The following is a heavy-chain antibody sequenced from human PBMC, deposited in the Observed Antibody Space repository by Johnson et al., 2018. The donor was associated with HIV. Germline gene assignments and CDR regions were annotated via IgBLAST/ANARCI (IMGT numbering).Heavy chain of an antibody. CDR1: GFTFSSYW. D-gene: IGHD1-1*01. CDR3: ATVVRTTATAQSAFHM. Sequence: VQLVESGGGVVQPGRSLRLSCAASGFTFSSYWMSWVRQAPGKGLVWVSRINSDGSSTSYAESVKGRFTISRDNSKNTLFLQMNSLRPEDTAVYYCATVVRTTATAQSAFHMWGQGTLVTVSS. J-gene: IGHJ3*02. CDR2: INSDGSST. V-gene: IGHV3-74*02.